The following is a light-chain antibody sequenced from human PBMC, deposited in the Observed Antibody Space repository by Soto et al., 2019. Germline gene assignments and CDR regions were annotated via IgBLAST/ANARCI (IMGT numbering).Light chain of an antibody. CDR2: SNH. V-gene: IGLV1-47*02. CDR1: SSNIGRNS. Sequence: QSVVTQPPSASGTAGQRVTISCSGTSSNIGRNSVYWYQQLPGTAPKLLIYSNHQRPSGVPDRFSGSKSGTSASLAISGLRSEDEADYYCAVSDDSVRGYVFATGTKLTVL. CDR3: AVSDDSVRGYV. J-gene: IGLJ1*01.